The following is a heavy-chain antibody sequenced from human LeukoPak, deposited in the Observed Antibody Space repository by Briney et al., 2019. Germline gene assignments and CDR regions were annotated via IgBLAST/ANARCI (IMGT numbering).Heavy chain of an antibody. CDR2: IYYSGNT. D-gene: IGHD3-3*01. CDR1: GVSISSSNSY. Sequence: PSETLSLTCTVSGVSISSSNSYWGWIRQPPGKGLEWIGGIYYSGNTYYNASLKSQVSISIDTSKNQFSLRLTSVTAADTAVYYCARDLSVYYYYYMDVWGKGTTVTVSS. CDR3: ARDLSVYYYYYMDV. V-gene: IGHV4-39*02. J-gene: IGHJ6*03.